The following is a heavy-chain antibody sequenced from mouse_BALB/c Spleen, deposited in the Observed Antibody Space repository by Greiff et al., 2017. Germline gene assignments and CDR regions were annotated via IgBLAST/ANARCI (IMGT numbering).Heavy chain of an antibody. CDR1: GYTFTDYN. J-gene: IGHJ4*01. CDR2: IYPYNGGT. CDR3: AKEEYGNYDYAMDY. D-gene: IGHD2-10*02. Sequence: EVKLQESGPELVKPGASVKISCKASGYTFTDYNMHWVKQSHGKSLEWIGYIYPYNGGTGYNQKFKSKATLTVDNSSSTAYMELRSLTSEDSAVYYCAKEEYGNYDYAMDYWGQGTSVTVSS. V-gene: IGHV1S29*02.